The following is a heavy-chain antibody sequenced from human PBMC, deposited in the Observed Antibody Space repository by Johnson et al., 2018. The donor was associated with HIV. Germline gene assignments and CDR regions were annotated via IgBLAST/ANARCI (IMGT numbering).Heavy chain of an antibody. CDR3: AKGFFELDDAFDI. CDR1: GFTFSSYA. D-gene: IGHD3/OR15-3a*01. J-gene: IGHJ3*02. Sequence: VQLVESGGGVVRPGRSLRLSCAASGFTFSSYAMHWVRQAPGKGLEWVAVISYDGSNKYYADSVKGRFTISRDNSKNTLYLQMNSLRAEDTAVYYCAKGFFELDDAFDIWGQGTMVTVSS. V-gene: IGHV3-30*04. CDR2: ISYDGSNK.